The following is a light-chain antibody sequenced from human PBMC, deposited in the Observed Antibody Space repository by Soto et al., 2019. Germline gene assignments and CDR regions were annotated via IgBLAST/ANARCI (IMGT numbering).Light chain of an antibody. Sequence: EIVMTQSPATLSVSPGERATLSCRASQSVSKNLAWYQQKPGQAPRLLIYGTSTRATGIPARFSGSGSGTDFTLTISSLEPEDFAVYYCQQRSNWPPITFGQGTRLENK. V-gene: IGKV3-15*01. CDR1: QSVSKN. CDR2: GTS. J-gene: IGKJ5*01. CDR3: QQRSNWPPIT.